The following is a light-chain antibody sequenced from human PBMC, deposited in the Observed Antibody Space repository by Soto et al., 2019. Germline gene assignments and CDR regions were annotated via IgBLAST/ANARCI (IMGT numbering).Light chain of an antibody. CDR1: QSISNW. Sequence: DIQMTQSPSTLSASVGDTVTITCRASQSISNWLAWYQQKPGKAHKLLINIASSLQSGVPSRFSGSGSGTDFTLTISSLQPEDFGTYYCQQSFSTPRTFGQGTKVDIK. CDR3: QQSFSTPRT. J-gene: IGKJ1*01. CDR2: IAS. V-gene: IGKV1-39*01.